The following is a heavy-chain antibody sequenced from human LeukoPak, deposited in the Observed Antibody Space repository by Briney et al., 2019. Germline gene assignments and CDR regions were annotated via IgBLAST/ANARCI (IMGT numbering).Heavy chain of an antibody. CDR2: ITGSGGST. D-gene: IGHD6-19*01. V-gene: IGHV3-23*01. CDR3: AKGYSSGSPDGIGY. Sequence: PGGSLRLSCAASGFTFSNYDMSWVRQAPGSGLEWVSGITGSGGSTYYADSVKGRLTISRDNSKNTLYLQMNSLRAEDTAVYHCAKGYSSGSPDGIGYWGQGTLVTVSS. CDR1: GFTFSNYD. J-gene: IGHJ4*02.